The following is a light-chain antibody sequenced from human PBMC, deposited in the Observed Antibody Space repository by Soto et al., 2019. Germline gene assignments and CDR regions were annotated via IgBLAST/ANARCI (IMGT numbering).Light chain of an antibody. V-gene: IGKV3-20*01. CDR1: ESVSSSF. CDR3: QHYGNSLWT. J-gene: IGKJ1*01. Sequence: EVVLTQSPGTLSLSPGERATLSCRASESVSSSFLTWYQQKPGQAPRLLIYRTSNRVTGIPDRFSGSGSGTDFTLTISRLEPEDFAVYFCQHYGNSLWTFGQGAKVESK. CDR2: RTS.